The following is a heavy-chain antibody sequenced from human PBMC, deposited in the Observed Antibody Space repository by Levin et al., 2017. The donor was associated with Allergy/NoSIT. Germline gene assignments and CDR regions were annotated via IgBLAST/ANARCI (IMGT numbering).Heavy chain of an antibody. CDR2: ISSSSSTI. J-gene: IGHJ6*02. CDR1: GFTFSSYS. CDR3: ARAIPGIAVAGDMDV. V-gene: IGHV3-48*02. D-gene: IGHD6-19*01. Sequence: ETLSLTCAASGFTFSSYSMNWVRQAPGKGLEWVSYISSSSSTIYYADSVKGRFTISRDNAKNSLYLQMNSLRDEDTAVYYCARAIPGIAVAGDMDVWGQGTTVTVSS.